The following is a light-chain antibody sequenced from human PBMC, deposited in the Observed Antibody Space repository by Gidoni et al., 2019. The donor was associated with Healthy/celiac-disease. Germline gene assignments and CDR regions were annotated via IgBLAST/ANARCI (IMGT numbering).Light chain of an antibody. V-gene: IGLV3-19*01. CDR3: NSRDSSGNHRDVV. CDR1: SLRSYY. Sequence: SSELTQDPAVSVALGQTVRITCQGDSLRSYYASWYQQKPGQAPVLVIYGKNNRPSGIPDRFSGSSSGNTASLTITGAQAEDEADYSCNSRDSSGNHRDVVFGGGTKLTVL. CDR2: GKN. J-gene: IGLJ2*01.